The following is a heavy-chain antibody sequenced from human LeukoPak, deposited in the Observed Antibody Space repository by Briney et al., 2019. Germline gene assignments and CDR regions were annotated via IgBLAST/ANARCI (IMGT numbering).Heavy chain of an antibody. Sequence: SETLSLTCTVSGASLSSDYWSWLRQPPGEGLEWIAYIYHSGKTKYNPSLKSRVTISLDTSKNQFSLRLSSVTAADTAVYYCATGAGWYNYWGQGTLVTVSS. CDR2: IYHSGKT. V-gene: IGHV4-59*01. D-gene: IGHD6-19*01. CDR3: ATGAGWYNY. J-gene: IGHJ4*02. CDR1: GASLSSDY.